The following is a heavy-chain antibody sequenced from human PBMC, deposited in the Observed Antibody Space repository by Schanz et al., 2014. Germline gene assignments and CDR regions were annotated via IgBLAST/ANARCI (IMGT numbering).Heavy chain of an antibody. Sequence: EVQLVESGGGLVQPGGSLRLSCAASGFTFSNYCIHWVRQAPGKGLVWVSRIDADGNSTSYADSVKGRYTISRDNAKNSLYLEMTSLRGEDTAVYYCARDKGGYYPFDYWGRGTLVTVSS. CDR2: IDADGNST. CDR1: GFTFSNYC. V-gene: IGHV3-74*01. D-gene: IGHD3-3*01. CDR3: ARDKGGYYPFDY. J-gene: IGHJ4*02.